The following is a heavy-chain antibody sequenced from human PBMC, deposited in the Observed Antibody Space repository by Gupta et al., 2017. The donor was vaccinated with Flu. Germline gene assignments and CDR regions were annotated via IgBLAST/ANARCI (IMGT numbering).Heavy chain of an antibody. J-gene: IGHJ2*01. CDR3: ARGIWGGYFDL. D-gene: IGHD2-21*01. CDR1: LNVGRFW. CDR2: IQQHGTET. Sequence: LNVGRFWMNWVSQAPGKGLEWVANIQQHGTETYDVDSVKGRFTISRDNAKNLVHLHMNSLREDDTAIFFWARGIWGGYFDLWGRGTLVTVSS. V-gene: IGHV3-7*01.